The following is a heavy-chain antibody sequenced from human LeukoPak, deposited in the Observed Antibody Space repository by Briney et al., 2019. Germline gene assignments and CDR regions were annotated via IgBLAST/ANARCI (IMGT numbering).Heavy chain of an antibody. Sequence: GGSLRLSCPASGFTFISYGMHGVRQAPGKGLEWVAFIRYDGSNKYYADSVKGRFTISRDNSKNTLYLRMNSLRAEDTAVYYCAKYVDYWGQGTPVTVSS. CDR2: IRYDGSNK. J-gene: IGHJ4*02. V-gene: IGHV3-30*02. CDR3: AKYVDY. CDR1: GFTFISYG.